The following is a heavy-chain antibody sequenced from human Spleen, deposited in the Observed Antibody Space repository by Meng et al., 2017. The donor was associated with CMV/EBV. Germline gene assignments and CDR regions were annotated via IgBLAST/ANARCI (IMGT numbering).Heavy chain of an antibody. V-gene: IGHV4-59*01. CDR1: GGSISPYY. D-gene: IGHD3-16*02. CDR3: ARGADDYVWGSYRPGASDI. Sequence: SETLSLTCTVSGGSISPYYWTWIRQLPGKGLEWIGYIYYSGHTNYNPSLKSRVTISVDTSKNQFSLRLSAVTAADTAVYYCARGADDYVWGSYRPGASDIWGQGTMVTVSS. CDR2: IYYSGHT. J-gene: IGHJ3*02.